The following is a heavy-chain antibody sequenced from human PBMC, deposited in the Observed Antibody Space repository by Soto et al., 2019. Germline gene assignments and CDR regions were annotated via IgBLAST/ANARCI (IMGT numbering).Heavy chain of an antibody. CDR2: IKSKTDGGTT. J-gene: IGHJ4*02. Sequence: EVQLVESGGGLVKPGGSLRLSCAASGFTFSNAWMSWVRQAPGKGLEWVGRIKSKTDGGTTDYAAPVKGRFTISRDDSKNTLYLQMNSLKTEDTAVYYCTTEPQTFGEYDFDYWGQGTLVTVSS. V-gene: IGHV3-15*01. D-gene: IGHD3-10*01. CDR3: TTEPQTFGEYDFDY. CDR1: GFTFSNAW.